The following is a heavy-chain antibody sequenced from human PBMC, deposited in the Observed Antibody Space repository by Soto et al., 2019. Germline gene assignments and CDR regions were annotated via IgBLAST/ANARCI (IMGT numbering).Heavy chain of an antibody. CDR2: ISGSGGST. J-gene: IGHJ6*02. CDR3: AKEDGWELLPYYYGMDV. D-gene: IGHD1-26*01. Sequence: GGSLRLSCAASGFTFSSYAMSWVRQAPGKGLEWVSAISGSGGSTYYADSVKGRFTIPRDNSKNTLYLQMNSLRAEDTAVYYCAKEDGWELLPYYYGMDVWGQGTTVTVSS. V-gene: IGHV3-23*01. CDR1: GFTFSSYA.